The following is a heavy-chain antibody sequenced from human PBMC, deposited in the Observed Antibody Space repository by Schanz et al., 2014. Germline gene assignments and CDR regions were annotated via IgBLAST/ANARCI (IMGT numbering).Heavy chain of an antibody. CDR3: AKGPYYYYYMDV. CDR1: GFTFSGFW. CDR2: ITGASDHI. Sequence: EVQLLESGGGLVQPGGSLRLSCAASGFTFSGFWMTWVRQAPGKGLEWVSGITGASDHIDYAESVKGRFTISRDNSKNTLYLQMNSLRAEDTAVYYCAKGPYYYYYMDVWGNGTTVTVSS. J-gene: IGHJ6*03. V-gene: IGHV3-23*01.